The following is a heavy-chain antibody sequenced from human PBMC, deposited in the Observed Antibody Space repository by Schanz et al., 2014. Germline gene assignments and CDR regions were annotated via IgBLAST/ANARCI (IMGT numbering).Heavy chain of an antibody. J-gene: IGHJ6*02. D-gene: IGHD5-18*01. V-gene: IGHV1-46*01. CDR2: INPSGGGT. Sequence: QVQLVQSGGEVKTPGASVKVSCKASGYTFVSYSMHWVRQAPGQGLEWMGIINPSGGGTSYALRFQDRVTVTRDTSRSTVYMELSSLRSEDTAVYYCARGPSQGYSYGHNIGAYYYGMDVWGQGTTVTVSS. CDR1: GYTFVSYS. CDR3: ARGPSQGYSYGHNIGAYYYGMDV.